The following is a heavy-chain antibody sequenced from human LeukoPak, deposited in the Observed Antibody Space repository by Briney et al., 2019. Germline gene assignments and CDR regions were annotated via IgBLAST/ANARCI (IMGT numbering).Heavy chain of an antibody. CDR1: GGTFSSYA. Sequence: ASVKVSCKASGGTFSSYAISWVRQAPGQGLEWMGRIIPILGIANYAQKFQGRVTITADKSTSTAYMELSSLRSDDTAVYYCARVTGYYDSSGHYTAEYFQHWGRGTLVTVSS. CDR2: IIPILGIA. CDR3: ARVTGYYDSSGHYTAEYFQH. V-gene: IGHV1-69*04. J-gene: IGHJ1*01. D-gene: IGHD3-22*01.